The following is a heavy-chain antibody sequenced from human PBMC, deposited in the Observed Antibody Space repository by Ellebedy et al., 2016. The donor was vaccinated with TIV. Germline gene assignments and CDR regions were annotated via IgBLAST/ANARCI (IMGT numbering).Heavy chain of an antibody. CDR1: GGSIGSYY. CDR3: ARVVWQQPVSYAFDI. V-gene: IGHV4-59*01. J-gene: IGHJ3*02. Sequence: MPSETLSLTCTVSGGSIGSYYWSWIRQPPGKGLEWIGYISYSGSTNYNPSLKSRVTISVDTSKNQFSLRLSSVTAADTAVYYCARVVWQQPVSYAFDIWGQGTMVTVSS. D-gene: IGHD6-13*01. CDR2: ISYSGST.